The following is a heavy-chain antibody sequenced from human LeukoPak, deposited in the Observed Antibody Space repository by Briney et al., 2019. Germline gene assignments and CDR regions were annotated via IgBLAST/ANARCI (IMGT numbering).Heavy chain of an antibody. J-gene: IGHJ4*02. V-gene: IGHV3-30*18. CDR1: GFTFSSYG. D-gene: IGHD2-2*02. Sequence: GGSLRLSCAASGFTFSSYGMHWVRQAPGKGLEWVAVISYDGSNKYYADSVKGRFTISRDNSKNTLYLQMNSLRAEDTAVYYCAKGEQATAIPYFFHYWGQGTLVTVSS. CDR2: ISYDGSNK. CDR3: AKGEQATAIPYFFHY.